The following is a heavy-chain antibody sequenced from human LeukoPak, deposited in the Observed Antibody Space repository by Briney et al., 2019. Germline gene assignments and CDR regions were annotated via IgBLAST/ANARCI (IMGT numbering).Heavy chain of an antibody. J-gene: IGHJ5*02. CDR2: IYTSGST. CDR1: GGSISSYY. Sequence: PSETLSLTCTVSGGSISSYYWSWIRQPAGKGLEWIGRIYTSGSTNYNPSLKSRVTMSVDMSKNQFSLKLGSVTAADTAVYYCARSGSSGWKASNWFDPWGQGTLVTVSS. V-gene: IGHV4-4*07. CDR3: ARSGSSGWKASNWFDP. D-gene: IGHD6-19*01.